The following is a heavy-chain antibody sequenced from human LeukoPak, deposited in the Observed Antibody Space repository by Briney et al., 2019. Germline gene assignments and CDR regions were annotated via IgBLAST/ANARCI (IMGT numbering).Heavy chain of an antibody. CDR2: INQSGTT. J-gene: IGHJ4*02. CDR1: GGSISSSSYY. D-gene: IGHD1-1*01. Sequence: PSETLSLTCTVSGGSISSSSYYWGWIRQAPGKGLQWIGEINQSGTTNCDPSLKSRVSMSIDTSKSQFSLSLRSVTAADTAVYFCARYVPVKTGPTRASFDYWGQGILVTVSS. V-gene: IGHV4-39*07. CDR3: ARYVPVKTGPTRASFDY.